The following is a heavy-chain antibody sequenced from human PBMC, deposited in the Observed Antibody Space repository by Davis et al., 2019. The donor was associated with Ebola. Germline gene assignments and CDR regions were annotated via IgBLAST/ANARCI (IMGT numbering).Heavy chain of an antibody. J-gene: IGHJ4*02. CDR3: ATGGPVSDFWSGSTY. D-gene: IGHD3-3*01. Sequence: ASVKVSCKASGGTFSSYAISWVRQPPGKGLEWMGGFDPEDGETIYAQKFQGRLTMTEDTSTDTAYMELSSLRSEDTAVYYCATGGPVSDFWSGSTYWGQGTLVTVSS. CDR1: GGTFSSYA. CDR2: FDPEDGET. V-gene: IGHV1-24*01.